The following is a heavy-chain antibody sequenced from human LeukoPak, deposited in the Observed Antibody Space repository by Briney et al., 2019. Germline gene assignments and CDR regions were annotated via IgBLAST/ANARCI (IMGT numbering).Heavy chain of an antibody. Sequence: PGGSLRLSCAASGFTFSSYSMNWVRQAPGKGLEWVSSISSSSYIYYADSVKGRFTISRDNAKNTLYLQMNSLRVEDTAVYYCAGERFWTGEDYWGQGTLVTVSS. D-gene: IGHD3/OR15-3a*01. CDR2: ISSSSYI. J-gene: IGHJ4*02. CDR3: AGERFWTGEDY. V-gene: IGHV3-21*01. CDR1: GFTFSSYS.